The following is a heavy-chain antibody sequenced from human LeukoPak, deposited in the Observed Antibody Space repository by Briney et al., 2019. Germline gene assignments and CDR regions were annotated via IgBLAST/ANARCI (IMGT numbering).Heavy chain of an antibody. D-gene: IGHD2-2*01. Sequence: SVKVSCKASGGTFSSYDISWVRQAPGQGLEWMGRIIPIFGTANYAQKFQGRVTITTDESTSTAYMELSSLGSEDTAVYYCARTHCSSTSCYADYYYYYMDVWGKGTTVTVSS. J-gene: IGHJ6*03. CDR1: GGTFSSYD. V-gene: IGHV1-69*05. CDR2: IIPIFGTA. CDR3: ARTHCSSTSCYADYYYYYMDV.